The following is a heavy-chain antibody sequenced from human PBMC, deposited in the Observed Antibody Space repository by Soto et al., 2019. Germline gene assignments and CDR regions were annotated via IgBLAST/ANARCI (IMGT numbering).Heavy chain of an antibody. CDR2: TSYSGST. V-gene: IGHV4-31*03. Sequence: QVQLQESGPGLVKPSQTLSLTCSVSGDSISSGGYYWNWIRQLPGKGLEWIGYTSYSGSTYYNPSLTSRANISVDTSKNQFSLKLTSVTAADTAVYYCARDEGAQFDWYFALWGRGTLVTVSS. J-gene: IGHJ2*01. CDR1: GDSISSGGYY. CDR3: ARDEGAQFDWYFAL.